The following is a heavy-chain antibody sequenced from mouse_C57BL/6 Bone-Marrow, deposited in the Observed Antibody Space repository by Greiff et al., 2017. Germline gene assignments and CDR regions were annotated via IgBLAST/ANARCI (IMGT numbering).Heavy chain of an antibody. J-gene: IGHJ1*03. CDR1: GFSFNTYA. Sequence: EVQGVESGGGLVQPKGSLKLSCAASGFSFNTYAMNWVRQAPGKGLEWVARIRSKSNNYATYYADSVKDRFTISRDDSESMLYLQMNNWKPEETAMYYCVRDDYVGYWYFEVWGTGTTVTVSS. D-gene: IGHD2-4*01. CDR3: VRDDYVGYWYFEV. V-gene: IGHV10-1*01. CDR2: IRSKSNNYAT.